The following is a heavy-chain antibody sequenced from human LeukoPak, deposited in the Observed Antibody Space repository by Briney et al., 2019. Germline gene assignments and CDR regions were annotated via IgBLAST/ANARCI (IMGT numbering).Heavy chain of an antibody. V-gene: IGHV3-30*02. J-gene: IGHJ4*02. CDR3: AKGGDGYNYGSYFDY. Sequence: GGSLRLSCAASGFTFSSYAMHWVRQAPGKGLEWVAFIRYDGNSEFYVDSVKGRFTISRDNSKNTLYLQMNSLRAEDTAVYYCAKGGDGYNYGSYFDYWGQGTLVTVSS. D-gene: IGHD5-24*01. CDR1: GFTFSSYA. CDR2: IRYDGNSE.